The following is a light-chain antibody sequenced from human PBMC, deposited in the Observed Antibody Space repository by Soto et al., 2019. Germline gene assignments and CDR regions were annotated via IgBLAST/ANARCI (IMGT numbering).Light chain of an antibody. J-gene: IGKJ4*01. V-gene: IGKV3-11*01. CDR1: QSVSSY. CDR3: QQRSNWLT. CDR2: DAS. Sequence: ELVLTQSPGTLSLSPGERATLSCRASQSVSSYLAWYQQTPGQAPRILISDASNRATGIPARFSGGGSGTDFTLTISSLEPEDVAVYYCQQRSNWLTFGGGTKVDI.